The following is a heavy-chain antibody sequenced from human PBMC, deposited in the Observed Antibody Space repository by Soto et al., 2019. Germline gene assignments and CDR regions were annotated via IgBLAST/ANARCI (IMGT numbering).Heavy chain of an antibody. V-gene: IGHV3-9*01. CDR2: ISWNSGSI. Sequence: GGSLRLSCAASGFTFDDYAMHWVRQAPGKGLEWVSGISWNSGSIGYADSVKGRFTISRDNAKNSLYLQMNSLRAEDTALYYCAKDTRVRGVNYYYGMDVWGQGTTVTAP. J-gene: IGHJ6*02. CDR3: AKDTRVRGVNYYYGMDV. D-gene: IGHD3-10*01. CDR1: GFTFDDYA.